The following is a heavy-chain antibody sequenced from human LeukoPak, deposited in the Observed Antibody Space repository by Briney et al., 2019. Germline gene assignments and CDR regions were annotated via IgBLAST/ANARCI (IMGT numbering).Heavy chain of an antibody. CDR2: IYIGGGT. J-gene: IGHJ1*01. Sequence: GGSLRLSCAASGFTVSSTYMTWVRQAPGKGLEWVPLIYIGGGTYYADSVKGRFTISRDNSKNILYLQMNDLRVDDTAVYSCATGPTPMALFQHWGQGTLVTVSS. CDR1: GFTVSSTY. D-gene: IGHD1-1*01. CDR3: ATGPTPMALFQH. V-gene: IGHV3-66*01.